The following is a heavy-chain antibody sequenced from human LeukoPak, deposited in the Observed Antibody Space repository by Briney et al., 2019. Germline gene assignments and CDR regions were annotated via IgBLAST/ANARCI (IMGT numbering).Heavy chain of an antibody. Sequence: GGSLRLSCAASGFTFKNYAMSWVRQAPGKGLEWVSGISSNVGSTYYADSVKGRFTISRDNSKNTLYLQMNSLRVEDTAVYYCAKKMIVNDWGQGTLVTVSS. CDR1: GFTFKNYA. CDR3: AKKMIVND. CDR2: ISSNVGST. V-gene: IGHV3-23*01. J-gene: IGHJ4*02. D-gene: IGHD3-22*01.